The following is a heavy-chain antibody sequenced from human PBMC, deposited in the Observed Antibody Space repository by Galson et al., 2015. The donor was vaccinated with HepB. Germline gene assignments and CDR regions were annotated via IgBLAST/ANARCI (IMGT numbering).Heavy chain of an antibody. V-gene: IGHV3-33*08. CDR3: ARVRQQLASDDAFDI. CDR1: GFTFSSYG. D-gene: IGHD6-13*01. Sequence: SLRLSCAASGFTFSSYGMHWVRQAPGKGLEWVAVIWYDGSNKYYADSVKGRFTISRDNSKNTLYLQMNSLRAEDTAVYYCARVRQQLASDDAFDIWGQGTMVTVSS. CDR2: IWYDGSNK. J-gene: IGHJ3*02.